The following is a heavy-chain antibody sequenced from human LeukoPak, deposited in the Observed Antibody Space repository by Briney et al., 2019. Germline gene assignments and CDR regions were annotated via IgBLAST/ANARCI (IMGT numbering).Heavy chain of an antibody. CDR2: IYHSGST. D-gene: IGHD3-3*01. J-gene: IGHJ4*02. CDR1: GYSISSGYY. CDR3: ASPAPYYNFWSGYQESGYFDY. Sequence: SETLSLTCAVSGYSISSGYYWGWIRQPPGKGVEWIGSIYHSGSTYYNPSLKSRVTISVDTSKNQFSLKLSSVTAADTAVYYCASPAPYYNFWSGYQESGYFDYWGQGTLITVSS. V-gene: IGHV4-38-2*01.